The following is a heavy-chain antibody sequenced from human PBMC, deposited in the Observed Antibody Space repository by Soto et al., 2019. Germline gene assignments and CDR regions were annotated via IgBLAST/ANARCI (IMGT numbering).Heavy chain of an antibody. CDR3: VRGNYEKSIDY. CDR2: TNSDGSDT. CDR1: GFTFSSYA. D-gene: IGHD3-22*01. V-gene: IGHV3-74*01. J-gene: IGHJ4*02. Sequence: GGSLRLSCAAPGFTFSSYALSWVRQAPGKGLVWVSRTNSDGSDTSYADSVKGRFTISRDNAKNTLYLQINSLRAEDSAIYYCVRGNYEKSIDYWGQGTLVTVSS.